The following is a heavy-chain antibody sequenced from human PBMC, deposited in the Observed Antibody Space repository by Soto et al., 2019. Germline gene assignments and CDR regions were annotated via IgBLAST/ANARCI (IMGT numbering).Heavy chain of an antibody. CDR1: GFTFSSYS. Sequence: GGSLRLSCAASGFTFSSYSMNWVRQAPGKGLEWVSYISSSSSTIYYADSVKGRFTISRDNSKNTLYLQMNSLRAEDTAVYYCARGGSSWRKAAPSLVSHWFDPWGQGTLVTVSS. CDR3: ARGGSSWRKAAPSLVSHWFDP. D-gene: IGHD6-13*01. CDR2: ISSSSSTI. V-gene: IGHV3-48*01. J-gene: IGHJ5*02.